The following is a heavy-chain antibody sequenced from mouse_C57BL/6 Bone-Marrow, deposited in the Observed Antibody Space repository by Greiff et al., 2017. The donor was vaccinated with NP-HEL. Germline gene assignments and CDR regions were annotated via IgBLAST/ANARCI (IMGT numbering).Heavy chain of an antibody. D-gene: IGHD1-1*01. V-gene: IGHV1-64*01. CDR2: IHPNSGST. Sequence: QVQLQQPGAELVKPGASVKLSCKASGYTFTSYWMHWVKQRPGQGLEWIGMIHPNSGSTNYNEKFKSKATLTVDKSSSTAYMQLSSLTSEDSAVYYGAVYYGSGYGAMDYWGQGTSVTVSS. CDR3: AVYYGSGYGAMDY. CDR1: GYTFTSYW. J-gene: IGHJ4*01.